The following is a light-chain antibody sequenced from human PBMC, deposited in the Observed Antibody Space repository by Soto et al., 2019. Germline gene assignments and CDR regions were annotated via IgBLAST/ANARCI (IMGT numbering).Light chain of an antibody. J-gene: IGKJ1*01. V-gene: IGKV4-1*01. CDR1: QSVLYSSNNKNY. CDR3: QQYYILWA. Sequence: DIVMTQSPDSLAVSLGERATINCKSSQSVLYSSNNKNYLAWYQQKPGQPPKLLIYWASTRDSGVPDRFSGSVSGTDFTLTITSLQAEDVAVYYCQQYYILWAFGQGTKVEIK. CDR2: WAS.